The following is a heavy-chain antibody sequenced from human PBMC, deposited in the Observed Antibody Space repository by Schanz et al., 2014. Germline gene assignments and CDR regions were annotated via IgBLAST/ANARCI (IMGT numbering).Heavy chain of an antibody. CDR2: ISGNGGEK. J-gene: IGHJ6*02. CDR1: GFSFSTYA. CDR3: ARPLGPNYYYYGLDV. V-gene: IGHV3-30*04. Sequence: QVQLVESGGGVVQPGRSLRLSCAASGFSFSTYAMHWVRQAPGKGLRCVAVISGNGGEKYYADSVKGRFTISRDNAKNTLYLQMNSLRAEDTAVYYCARPLGPNYYYYGLDVWGQGTTVTVSS.